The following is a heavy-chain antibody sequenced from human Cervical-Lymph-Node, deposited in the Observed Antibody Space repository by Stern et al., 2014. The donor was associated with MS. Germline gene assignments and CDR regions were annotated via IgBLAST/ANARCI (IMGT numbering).Heavy chain of an antibody. CDR2: ISGSGRYI. CDR1: GFMFRVYT. CDR3: ASDVATGY. Sequence: EVQLVESGGGLVKPGGSLTLSCTASGFMFRVYTMVWVRQAPGKGLEWVSSISGSGRYIFYADSVKGRFTISRDNANNTLNLQMSSLRVEDTAVYYCASDVATGYWGQGILVTVSS. D-gene: IGHD5-12*01. V-gene: IGHV3-21*01. J-gene: IGHJ4*02.